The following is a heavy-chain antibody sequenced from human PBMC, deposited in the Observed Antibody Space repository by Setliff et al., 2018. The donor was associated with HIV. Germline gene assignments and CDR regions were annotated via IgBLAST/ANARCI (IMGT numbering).Heavy chain of an antibody. D-gene: IGHD2-21*01. CDR1: GYIFTDYY. Sequence: GASVKVSCKASGYIFTDYYIHWVRQAPGQGLEWMGWINPNGGYTNYAQKFLGRVTMTQDTSFTTAYLELSRLGSDDTAVYYCAADNCNCNSFDSWGQGSLVTVPQ. J-gene: IGHJ4*02. CDR3: AADNCNCNSFDS. CDR2: INPNGGYT. V-gene: IGHV1-2*02.